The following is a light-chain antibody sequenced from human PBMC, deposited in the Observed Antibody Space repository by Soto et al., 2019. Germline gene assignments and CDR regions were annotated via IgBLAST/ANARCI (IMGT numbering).Light chain of an antibody. J-gene: IGKJ4*01. CDR1: QGIAGS. Sequence: DIQLTQSPSFLSASVGDRVTITCRSSQGIAGSLAWYQQKPGKPPKLLIYAVSTLQSGVPSRFSGSGSGTRGTLTISSLQPEYFATYYCQQVKSYPRTCGGGTSVEIK. V-gene: IGKV1-9*01. CDR2: AVS. CDR3: QQVKSYPRT.